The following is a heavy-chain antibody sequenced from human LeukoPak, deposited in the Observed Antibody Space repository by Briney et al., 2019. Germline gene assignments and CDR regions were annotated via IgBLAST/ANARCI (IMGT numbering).Heavy chain of an antibody. Sequence: ASVKVSCKASGNTLSYYYLHWVRQAPGQGLEWMGWINPNSGGTNYAQKFQGRVTMIRDRSISTAYMELSSLRSDDTAVYYCASRIRRIDGLHDWGQGTLVTVSS. CDR1: GNTLSYYY. V-gene: IGHV1-2*02. D-gene: IGHD2-15*01. CDR3: ASRIRRIDGLHD. CDR2: INPNSGGT. J-gene: IGHJ4*02.